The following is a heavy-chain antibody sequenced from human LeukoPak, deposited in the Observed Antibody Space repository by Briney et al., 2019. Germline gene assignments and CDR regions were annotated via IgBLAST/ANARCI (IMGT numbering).Heavy chain of an antibody. V-gene: IGHV4-38-2*02. J-gene: IGHJ6*03. CDR2: IYHSGST. CDR3: AGRGSYYYYYYMDV. D-gene: IGHD1-26*01. CDR1: GGSISSYY. Sequence: SETLSLTCTVSGGSISSYYWGWIRQPPGKGLEWIGSIYHSGSTYYNPSLKSRVTISVDTSKNQFSLKLSSVTAADTAVYYCAGRGSYYYYYYMDVWGKGTTVTVSS.